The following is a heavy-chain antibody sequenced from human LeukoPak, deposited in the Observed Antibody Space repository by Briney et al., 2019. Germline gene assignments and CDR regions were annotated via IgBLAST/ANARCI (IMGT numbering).Heavy chain of an antibody. CDR1: GYTFTGYY. Sequence: GASVKVSCKASGYTFTGYYMHWVRQAPGQGLEWMGWINPNSGGTNYAQKFQGRVTMTRDTSISTAYMELSSLRSDDTAMYYCARTGYSSGWAFDYWGQGTLVTVSS. J-gene: IGHJ4*02. D-gene: IGHD6-19*01. V-gene: IGHV1-2*02. CDR2: INPNSGGT. CDR3: ARTGYSSGWAFDY.